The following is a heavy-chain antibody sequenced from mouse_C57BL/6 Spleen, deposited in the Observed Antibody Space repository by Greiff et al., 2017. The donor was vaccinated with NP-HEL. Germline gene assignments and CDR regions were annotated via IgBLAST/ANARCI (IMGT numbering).Heavy chain of an antibody. Sequence: VQLQQSGPELVKPGASVKISCKASGYAFSSSWMNWVKQRPGKGLEWIGRIYPGDGNTNYNGKFKGKATLTADKSSSTAYMQLSSLTSEDSAVYLCARSSIDSYYAMDYWGQGTSVTVSS. V-gene: IGHV1-82*01. CDR2: IYPGDGNT. D-gene: IGHD2-4*01. CDR3: ARSSIDSYYAMDY. J-gene: IGHJ4*01. CDR1: GYAFSSSW.